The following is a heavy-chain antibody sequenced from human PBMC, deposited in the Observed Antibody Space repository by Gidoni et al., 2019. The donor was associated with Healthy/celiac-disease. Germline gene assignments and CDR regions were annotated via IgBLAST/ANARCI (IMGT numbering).Heavy chain of an antibody. CDR1: GYTFTSYY. CDR3: ARDLAVAGRNYYYYYGMDV. CDR2: INPSGGST. J-gene: IGHJ6*02. D-gene: IGHD6-19*01. V-gene: IGHV1-46*01. Sequence: QVQLVQSGAEVKKPGASVKVSCKASGYTFTSYYMHWVRQAPGQGLEWMGIINPSGGSTSYAQKFQGRVTMTRDTSTSTVYMELSSLRSEDTAVYYCARDLAVAGRNYYYYYGMDVWGQGTTVTVSS.